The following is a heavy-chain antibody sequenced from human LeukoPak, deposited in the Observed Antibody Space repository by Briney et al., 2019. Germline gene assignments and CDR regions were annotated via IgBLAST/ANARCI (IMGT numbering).Heavy chain of an antibody. CDR2: ISWNSGSI. CDR3: AKGYSSSWYMWFDP. Sequence: PGGSLRLSCAASGFTFDDYAMHWVRQAPGKGLEWVSGISWNSGSIGYADSVKGRFTISRDNAKNSLYLQMNSLRAEDMALYYCAKGYSSSWYMWFDPWGQGTLVTVSS. J-gene: IGHJ5*02. D-gene: IGHD6-13*01. CDR1: GFTFDDYA. V-gene: IGHV3-9*03.